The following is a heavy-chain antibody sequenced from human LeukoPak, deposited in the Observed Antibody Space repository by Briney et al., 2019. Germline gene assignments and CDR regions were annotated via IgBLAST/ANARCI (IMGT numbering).Heavy chain of an antibody. CDR3: ATDTAMAQQGDY. Sequence: GGSLRLSCAASGFTFSSYSMSWVRQAPGKGLEWVSSISSSSSYIYYADSVKGRFTISRDNAKNSLYLQMNSLRAEDTAVYYCATDTAMAQQGDYWGQGTLVTVSS. CDR2: ISSSSSYI. V-gene: IGHV3-21*01. CDR1: GFTFSSYS. J-gene: IGHJ4*02. D-gene: IGHD5-18*01.